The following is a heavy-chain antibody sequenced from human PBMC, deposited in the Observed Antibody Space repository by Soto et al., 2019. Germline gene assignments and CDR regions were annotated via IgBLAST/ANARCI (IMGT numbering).Heavy chain of an antibody. D-gene: IGHD2-2*01. Sequence: QVQLVQSGAEVKKPGASVKVSCKASGYTFTSHNINWVRQATGQGLEWMAWMNPNSGNTGFAQKFQGRITVTRDTSISTSYMELSSLTSEDMAVYYCATWGTDYNLVPATMKYWGQGTLLTVSS. J-gene: IGHJ4*02. CDR3: ATWGTDYNLVPATMKY. V-gene: IGHV1-8*01. CDR2: MNPNSGNT. CDR1: GYTFTSHN.